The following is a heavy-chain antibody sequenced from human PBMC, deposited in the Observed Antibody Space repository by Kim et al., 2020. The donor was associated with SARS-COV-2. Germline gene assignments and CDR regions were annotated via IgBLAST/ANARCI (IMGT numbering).Heavy chain of an antibody. J-gene: IGHJ4*02. V-gene: IGHV4-61*08. CDR1: GDSVSSGVYY. D-gene: IGHD3-10*01. Sequence: SETLSLTCTVSGDSVSSGVYYWSWIRQSPGKGLEWIGYFYYRGSTNYNPSLSSRVSISLDTSNNQFSLRLTSVTAADTAMYFCARGSLVRGFRFDSWGQGTMVAVSS. CDR3: ARGSLVRGFRFDS. CDR2: FYYRGST.